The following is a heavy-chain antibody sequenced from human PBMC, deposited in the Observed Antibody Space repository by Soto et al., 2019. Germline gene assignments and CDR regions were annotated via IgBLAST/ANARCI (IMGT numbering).Heavy chain of an antibody. Sequence: GGSLRLSCAASGFTFSSYAMSWVRQAPGKGLEWVSSLSGSGSTTYYADSVKGRFTISRDNSKNTLYLQMNSLRVEDSAVYYCAKGGYYYDSSGMDVWGQGTTVTVSS. D-gene: IGHD3-22*01. CDR3: AKGGYYYDSSGMDV. CDR1: GFTFSSYA. J-gene: IGHJ6*02. CDR2: LSGSGSTT. V-gene: IGHV3-23*01.